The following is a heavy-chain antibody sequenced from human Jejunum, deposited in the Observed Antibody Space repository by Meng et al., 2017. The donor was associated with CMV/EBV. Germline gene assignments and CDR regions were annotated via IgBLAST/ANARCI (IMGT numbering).Heavy chain of an antibody. D-gene: IGHD3-10*01. Sequence: SGFPFSSFEMNWVRQAPGKGLEWLSYISSSDTIYYADSVKGRFTISRDNAKNSLYLQMNSLRAEDTAVYYCARDFSGGSYSFDYWGQGTLGTVSS. CDR2: ISSSDTI. J-gene: IGHJ4*02. CDR1: GFPFSSFE. CDR3: ARDFSGGSYSFDY. V-gene: IGHV3-48*03.